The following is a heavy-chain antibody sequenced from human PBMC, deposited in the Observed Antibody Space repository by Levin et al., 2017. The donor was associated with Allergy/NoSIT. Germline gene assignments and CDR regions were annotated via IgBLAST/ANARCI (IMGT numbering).Heavy chain of an antibody. D-gene: IGHD4-17*01. CDR3: ARDWTDYGDYTGAY. Sequence: ASVKVSCKASGYTFTGYYMHWVRQAPGQGLEWMGWINPNSGGTNYAQKFQGRVTMTRDTSISTAYMELSRLRSDDTAVYYCARDWTDYGDYTGAYWGQGTLVTVSS. J-gene: IGHJ4*02. V-gene: IGHV1-2*02. CDR2: INPNSGGT. CDR1: GYTFTGYY.